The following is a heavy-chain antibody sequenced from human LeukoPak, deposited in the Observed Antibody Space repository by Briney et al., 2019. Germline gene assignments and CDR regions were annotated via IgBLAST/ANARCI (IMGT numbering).Heavy chain of an antibody. CDR2: IYYSGST. D-gene: IGHD2-2*01. CDR3: ARDLRTHFDY. Sequence: PSETLSLTCTVSGGSISSYYWSWIRQPPGKGLERIGYIYYSGSTNYNPSLKSRVTISVDTSKNQFSLKLSSVTAADTAVYYCARDLRTHFDYWGQGTLVTVSS. CDR1: GGSISSYY. J-gene: IGHJ4*02. V-gene: IGHV4-59*01.